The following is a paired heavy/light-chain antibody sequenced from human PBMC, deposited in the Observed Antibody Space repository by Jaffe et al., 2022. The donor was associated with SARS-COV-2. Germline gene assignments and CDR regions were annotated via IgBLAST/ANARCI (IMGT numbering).Heavy chain of an antibody. CDR2: IYPGDSDT. J-gene: IGHJ4*02. V-gene: IGHV5-51*01. CDR1: GYSFTGYW. CDR3: ARHHDY. Sequence: EVQLVQSGAEVKKPGESLQISCKGYGYSFTGYWIAWVRQMPGKGLEWMGIIYPGDSDTRYNPSFQGQVTISADKSTTTVYLQWSSLKASDTAVYYCARHHDYWGQGTLVTVSS.
Light chain of an antibody. CDR2: GAS. V-gene: IGKV1-16*01. Sequence: DIHMTQSPSSLSASVGDTVTITCRANQVIGIALAWIQQKPGKAPKSLIFGASSLQSGVPSRFSGSGSGTDFTLTISSLQPEDFATYYCQHYAAYPHTFGQGTRLQIK. CDR1: QVIGIA. CDR3: QHYAAYPHT. J-gene: IGKJ5*01.